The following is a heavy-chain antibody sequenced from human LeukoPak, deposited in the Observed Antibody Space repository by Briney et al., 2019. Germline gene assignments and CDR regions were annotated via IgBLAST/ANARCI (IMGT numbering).Heavy chain of an antibody. V-gene: IGHV4-39*07. J-gene: IGHJ3*02. CDR1: GGSLRSSSYY. D-gene: IGHD3-22*01. Sequence: SETLSLTCTLPGGSLRSSSYYWGWIRQPAGKGLEWIGRISSGGRTNYNPSLKSRVTISVDTSKNQFSLKLSSVTAADTAVYFCARGPYSYDSSGAFDIWGQGTMVTVSS. CDR3: ARGPYSYDSSGAFDI. CDR2: ISSGGRT.